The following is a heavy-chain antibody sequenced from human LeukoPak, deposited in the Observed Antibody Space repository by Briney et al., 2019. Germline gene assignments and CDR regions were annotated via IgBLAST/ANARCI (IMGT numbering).Heavy chain of an antibody. CDR1: GVPITTFY. D-gene: IGHD5-24*01. CDR2: VSYAGST. CDR3: ARDRTRDGYNYGGSSYYYGLDV. V-gene: IGHV4-59*01. J-gene: IGHJ6*02. Sequence: SETLSLTCTVSGVPITTFYWSWIRQPPGKGLEWIGSVSYAGSTNYNPSLKSRVTLFIDTSNNQFSLRLSSVTTADTGLYFRARDRTRDGYNYGGSSYYYGLDVWGRGTTVSVSS.